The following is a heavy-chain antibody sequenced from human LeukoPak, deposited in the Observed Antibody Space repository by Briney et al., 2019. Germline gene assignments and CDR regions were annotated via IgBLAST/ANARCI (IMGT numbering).Heavy chain of an antibody. J-gene: IGHJ4*02. V-gene: IGHV3-30-3*01. CDR2: ISYDGSNK. Sequence: GGSLRLSCAASGFTFSSYAMHWVRQAPGKGLEWVAVISYDGSNKYYADSVKGRFTISRDNSKNTLYLQMNSLRAEDTAVYYCARGDLVVVITIDYRGQGTLVTVSS. D-gene: IGHD3-22*01. CDR1: GFTFSSYA. CDR3: ARGDLVVVITIDY.